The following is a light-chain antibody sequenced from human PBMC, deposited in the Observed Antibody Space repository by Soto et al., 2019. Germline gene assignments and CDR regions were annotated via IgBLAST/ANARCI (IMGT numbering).Light chain of an antibody. CDR2: GAS. V-gene: IGKV3D-15*01. CDR1: QSVSSN. CDR3: QQYNNWPLYT. J-gene: IGKJ2*01. Sequence: EVVMTQSPATLSVSPGERATLSCRASQSVSSNLAWYQQNPGQAPRLLIFGASTRATGIPARFSGSGSGIEFTLTISSLQSEDFAVYYCQQYNNWPLYTFGQGTKV.